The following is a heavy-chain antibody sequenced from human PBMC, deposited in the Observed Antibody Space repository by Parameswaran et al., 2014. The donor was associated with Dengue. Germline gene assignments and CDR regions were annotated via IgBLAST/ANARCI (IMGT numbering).Heavy chain of an antibody. V-gene: IGHV4-61*01. Sequence: SETLSLTCTVSGGSVSSGSYYWSWIRQPPGKGLEWIGYIYYSGSTNYNPSLKSRVTISVDTSKNQFSLKLSSVTAADTAVYYCARDYDFWSGYPLYGMDVWGQGTTVTVSS. CDR2: IYYSGST. D-gene: IGHD3-3*01. CDR3: ARDYDFWSGYPLYGMDV. CDR1: GGSVSSGSYY. J-gene: IGHJ6*02.